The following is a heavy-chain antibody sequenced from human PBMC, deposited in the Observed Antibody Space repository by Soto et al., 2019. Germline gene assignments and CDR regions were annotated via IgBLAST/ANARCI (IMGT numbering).Heavy chain of an antibody. J-gene: IGHJ6*02. CDR1: GGTFSSYS. CDR2: ISTYNGNT. V-gene: IGHV1-18*01. CDR3: ARDPYHVLMVNAPNLYGMDV. Sequence: GASVKVSCKASGGTFSSYSICWVRQAPGQGLEWMGRISTYNGNTNYPQSLQGRLTMTTDTSTTTAYMELRSLRSDDTAVYYCARDPYHVLMVNAPNLYGMDVWGQGTTVTVSS. D-gene: IGHD2-8*01.